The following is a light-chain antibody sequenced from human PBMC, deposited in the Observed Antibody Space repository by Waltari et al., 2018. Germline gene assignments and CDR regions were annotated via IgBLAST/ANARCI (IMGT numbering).Light chain of an antibody. Sequence: QSVLTQQPPSVSAAPGQKVTISCSGSASNIGTYYVSWYQQFPGTTPRLVIYDNDKRPSGIPDRFSGYKSGTSVTLDITGLQTGDEADYFCGTWDNSLNSWVFGGMTKVTVL. V-gene: IGLV1-51*01. CDR3: GTWDNSLNSWV. CDR2: DND. J-gene: IGLJ3*02. CDR1: ASNIGTYY.